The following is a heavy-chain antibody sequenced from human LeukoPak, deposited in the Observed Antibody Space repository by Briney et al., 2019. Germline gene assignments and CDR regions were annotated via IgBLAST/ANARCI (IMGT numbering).Heavy chain of an antibody. CDR3: ARDALDYDCSSPSCYGGVDS. J-gene: IGHJ3*02. D-gene: IGHD2-2*01. CDR2: IYYSVRA. V-gene: IGHV4-59*12. Sequence: PSETLSLTCTVSGGSISSDYWSWVRQPPGRGLEWIGFIYYSVRADYNPSLKSRGTMSVDTSKNQFSLKLSSVTAADTAVYYCARDALDYDCSSPSCYGGVDSGGQGTMVTVSS. CDR1: GGSISSDY.